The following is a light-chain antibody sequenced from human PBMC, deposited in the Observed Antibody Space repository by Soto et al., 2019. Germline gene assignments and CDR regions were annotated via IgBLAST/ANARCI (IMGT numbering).Light chain of an antibody. Sequence: TQSPGTLSASVGDRLTITCRASQSISSWLAWYQQKPGKAPKLLIYEASTLESGVPSRFSGSGSGTEFTLTISSLQPGDFATYYCQQYTRHPLTFGGGTKVEIK. CDR2: EAS. CDR1: QSISSW. V-gene: IGKV1-5*03. CDR3: QQYTRHPLT. J-gene: IGKJ4*01.